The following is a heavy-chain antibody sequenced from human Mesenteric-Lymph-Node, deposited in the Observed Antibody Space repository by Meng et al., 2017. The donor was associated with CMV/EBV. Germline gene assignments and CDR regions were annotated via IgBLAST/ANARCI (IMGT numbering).Heavy chain of an antibody. CDR1: GGSFSGYY. J-gene: IGHJ4*02. Sequence: GSLRLSCAVYGGSFSGYYWSWIRQPPGKGLEWIGEINHSGSTNYNPSLKSRVTISVDTSKNQFSLKLSSVTAADTAVYYCAREVGGYYDSSGYAYFDYWGQGTLVTVSS. CDR3: AREVGGYYDSSGYAYFDY. CDR2: INHSGST. D-gene: IGHD3-22*01. V-gene: IGHV4-34*01.